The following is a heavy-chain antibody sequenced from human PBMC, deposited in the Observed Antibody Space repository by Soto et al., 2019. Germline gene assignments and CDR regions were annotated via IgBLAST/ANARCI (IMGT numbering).Heavy chain of an antibody. CDR2: IRSKGNNYAT. J-gene: IGHJ6*03. V-gene: IGHV3-73*01. D-gene: IGHD3-3*01. CDR1: GLTFSGSA. Sequence: EVQLVESGGGLVQPGGSLKLSCAASGLTFSGSAMHWVRQASGKGLEWVGRIRSKGNNYATAYGASLKGRFTISRDDSKNTGYLQMNSLNTEDTAVYYCSRQASDFWSGKPQYYMDVWGKGTTVTVSS. CDR3: SRQASDFWSGKPQYYMDV.